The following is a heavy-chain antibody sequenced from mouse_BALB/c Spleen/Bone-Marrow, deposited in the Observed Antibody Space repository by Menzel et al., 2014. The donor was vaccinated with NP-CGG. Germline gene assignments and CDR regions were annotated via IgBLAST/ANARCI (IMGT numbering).Heavy chain of an antibody. CDR2: IGIGGST. D-gene: IGHD1-1*01. CDR1: GFSLTDYG. Sequence: QVQLQQSGPGLVAPSQSLSITCAVSGFSLTDYGVHWVRQPPGKGLEWLGIIGIGGSTNYNSALMSRLSIDKDNSESQVFLKMNSLQTDDTAMYYCARASYYYGSGYDYGGQGTTLTVSS. J-gene: IGHJ2*01. V-gene: IGHV2-9*02. CDR3: ARASYYYGSGYDY.